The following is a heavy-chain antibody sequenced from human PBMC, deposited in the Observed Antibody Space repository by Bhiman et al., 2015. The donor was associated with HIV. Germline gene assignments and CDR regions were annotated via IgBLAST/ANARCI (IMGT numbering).Heavy chain of an antibody. Sequence: EVQLVESGGGLVQPGGSLRLSCAASGFTFSSYEMNWVRQAPGKGLEWVSYISSSGSTIYYADSVKGRFTISRDNAKNSLYLQMNSLRAEEDTAVYYCAISFGGLVGGLDYWGRGTLVTVS. J-gene: IGHJ4*01. CDR2: ISSSGSTI. CDR3: AISFGGLVGGLDY. CDR1: GFTFSSYE. D-gene: IGHD3-16*02. V-gene: IGHV3-48*03.